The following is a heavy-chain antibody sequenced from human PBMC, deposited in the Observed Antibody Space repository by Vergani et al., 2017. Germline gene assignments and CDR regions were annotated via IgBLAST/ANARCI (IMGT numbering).Heavy chain of an antibody. V-gene: IGHV4-61*02. CDR2: IYTSGST. J-gene: IGHJ1*01. CDR3: ARWGLRRRTEAYFQH. CDR1: GGSISSGSYY. Sequence: QVQLQESGPGLVKPSQTLSLTCTVSGGSISSGSYYWSWIRQPAGKGLEWIGRIYTSGSTNYNPSLKSRVTISVDTSKNQFSLKLSSVTAADTAVYYCARWGLRRRTEAYFQHWGQGTLVTVSS. D-gene: IGHD4-17*01.